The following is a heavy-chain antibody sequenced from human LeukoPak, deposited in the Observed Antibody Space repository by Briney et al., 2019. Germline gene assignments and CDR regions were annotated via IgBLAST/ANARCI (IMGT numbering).Heavy chain of an antibody. J-gene: IGHJ5*02. Sequence: PGGSLRLSCAASGFTFSTYSMNWVRQAPGKGLEWVSYISSSSNTIYYADSVKGRFTISRDNAKNSLYLQMNSLRDEDTAVYYCARDLAVIPYNRFDPWGQGTLVTVSS. V-gene: IGHV3-48*02. CDR3: ARDLAVIPYNRFDP. D-gene: IGHD2-21*01. CDR2: ISSSSNTI. CDR1: GFTFSTYS.